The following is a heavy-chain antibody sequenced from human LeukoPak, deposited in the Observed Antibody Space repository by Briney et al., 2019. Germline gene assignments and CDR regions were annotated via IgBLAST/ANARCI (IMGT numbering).Heavy chain of an antibody. CDR2: IYGSGIT. Sequence: SETPSLTCTVSGGSIISNYWSWIRQSAGTGLEWIGRIYGSGITDYNPSLKSRVTMSLDTSRKQFSLRLTSVTAADTAVYYCARLKFYDSTGYSPGYYMDVWGKGTTVSVFS. CDR1: GGSIISNY. D-gene: IGHD3-22*01. V-gene: IGHV4-4*07. CDR3: ARLKFYDSTGYSPGYYMDV. J-gene: IGHJ6*03.